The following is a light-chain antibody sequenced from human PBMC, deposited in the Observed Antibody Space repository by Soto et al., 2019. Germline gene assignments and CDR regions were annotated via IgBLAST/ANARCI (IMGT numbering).Light chain of an antibody. J-gene: IGKJ4*01. Sequence: DIQMTQSPSTLSASVGDRVTITCRASQSINNWLAWYQQKPGKAPKLLIYKMSDLESGVPSRFSGSGSGTEFSLTISSLQPDDFATYYCQQYKSFSLTFGGGTRVEVK. CDR1: QSINNW. V-gene: IGKV1-5*03. CDR3: QQYKSFSLT. CDR2: KMS.